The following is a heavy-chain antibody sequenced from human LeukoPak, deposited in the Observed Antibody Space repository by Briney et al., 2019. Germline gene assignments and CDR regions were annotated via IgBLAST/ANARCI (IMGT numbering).Heavy chain of an antibody. D-gene: IGHD2-2*01. CDR2: IYTSGST. Sequence: SETLSLTCTVSGGSISSGSYYWSWIRQPAGKGLEWIGRIYTSGSTNYNPSLKSRVTISVDTSKNQFSLKLSSVTAADTAVYYCARSPIVVVPAAAHRVDYYYYMDVWGKGTTVTVSS. V-gene: IGHV4-61*02. CDR1: GGSISSGSYY. J-gene: IGHJ6*03. CDR3: ARSPIVVVPAAAHRVDYYYYMDV.